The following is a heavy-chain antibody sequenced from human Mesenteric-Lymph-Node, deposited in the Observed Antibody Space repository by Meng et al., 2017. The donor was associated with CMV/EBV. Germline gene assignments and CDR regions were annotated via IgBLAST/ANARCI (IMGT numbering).Heavy chain of an antibody. CDR1: GGTFSSYA. V-gene: IGHV1-69*10. Sequence: SVKVSCKATGGTFSSYAVSWVRQAPGQGREWMGGIIPILGIPNYAQKFQGRVTITADKSTSTAYMELSSLRSEDTALYYCARDYTDSSGYYWYFDLWGRGTLVTVSS. J-gene: IGHJ2*01. D-gene: IGHD3-22*01. CDR3: ARDYTDSSGYYWYFDL. CDR2: IIPILGIP.